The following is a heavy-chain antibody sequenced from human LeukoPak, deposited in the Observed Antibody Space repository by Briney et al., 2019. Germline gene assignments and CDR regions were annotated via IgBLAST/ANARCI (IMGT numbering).Heavy chain of an antibody. CDR3: ARDEFLKWSYFDY. CDR2: ISYDGSNK. V-gene: IGHV3-30-3*01. J-gene: IGHJ4*02. CDR1: GFTFSSYA. Sequence: PGGSLRLSCAASGFTFSSYAMHWVRQAPGKGLEWVAVISYDGSNKYYADSVKGRFTISRDNSKNTLYLQMNSLRAEDTAVYYCARDEFLKWSYFDYWGQGTLVTVSS. D-gene: IGHD3-3*01.